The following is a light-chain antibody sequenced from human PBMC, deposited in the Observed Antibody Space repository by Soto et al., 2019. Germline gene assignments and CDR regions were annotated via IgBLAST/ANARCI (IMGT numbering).Light chain of an antibody. CDR1: QGISSY. CDR2: VAS. Sequence: DIPLTQSPSFLSASVGDRVTITCRASQGISSYLAWYQQEPGKAPKLLIYVASTLQSGVPSRFSGSGSGTEFTLTISSLQPEDFATYYCQQLNSYPYTFGQGTKLEIK. J-gene: IGKJ2*01. V-gene: IGKV1-9*01. CDR3: QQLNSYPYT.